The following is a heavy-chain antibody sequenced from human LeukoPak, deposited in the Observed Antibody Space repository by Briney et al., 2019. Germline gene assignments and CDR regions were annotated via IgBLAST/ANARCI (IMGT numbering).Heavy chain of an antibody. J-gene: IGHJ4*02. V-gene: IGHV1-24*01. Sequence: ASVKVSCKVSGYTLTELSMHWVRQAHEKGLEWMGGFDPEDGETIYAQKFQGRVTMTEDTSTDTAYMELSSLRSEDTAVYYCATGLPYKKYSSNWYVHYWGQGTLVTVSS. D-gene: IGHD6-13*01. CDR3: ATGLPYKKYSSNWYVHY. CDR2: FDPEDGET. CDR1: GYTLTELS.